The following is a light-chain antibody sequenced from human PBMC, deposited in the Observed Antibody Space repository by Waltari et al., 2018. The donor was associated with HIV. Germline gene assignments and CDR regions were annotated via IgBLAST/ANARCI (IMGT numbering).Light chain of an antibody. V-gene: IGLV1-44*01. CDR2: SNN. CDR3: AAWDDSLNGVV. J-gene: IGLJ2*01. Sequence: QSALTQPHSASGTPGQRVAISCPGSSSNFGRTAVNCYQQLPGTAPKRLIYSNNQRPSGVADRFSGSKSGTSASLAISGLQSEDEADYYCAAWDDSLNGVVFGGGTKLTVL. CDR1: SSNFGRTA.